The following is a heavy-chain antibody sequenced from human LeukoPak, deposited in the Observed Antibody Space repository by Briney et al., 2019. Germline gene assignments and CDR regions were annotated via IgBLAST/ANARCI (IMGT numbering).Heavy chain of an antibody. V-gene: IGHV4-34*01. D-gene: IGHD3-22*01. Sequence: SETLSLTCAVYGGSFSGYYWSWIRQPPGKGLEWIGESNHSGSTNYNPSLKSRVTISVDTSKNQFSLKLSSVTAADTAVYYCARALTMIVVVSGAFDIWGQGTMVTVSS. CDR3: ARALTMIVVVSGAFDI. J-gene: IGHJ3*02. CDR1: GGSFSGYY. CDR2: SNHSGST.